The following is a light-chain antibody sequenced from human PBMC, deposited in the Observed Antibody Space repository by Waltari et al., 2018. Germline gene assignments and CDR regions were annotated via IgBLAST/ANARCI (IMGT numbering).Light chain of an antibody. V-gene: IGLV2-11*02. J-gene: IGLJ2*01. CDR1: SSAVGGYDF. CDR2: DVT. CDR3: CSYAGSYTHVV. Sequence: QSALTQPRSVAGSPGQSVTISFPGTSSAVGGYDFVSGYQHHPGKAPQLMICDVTKRPSGVPDRFSGSKSGNTASLTISGLQAEDEADYYCCSYAGSYTHVVFGGGTKLTVL.